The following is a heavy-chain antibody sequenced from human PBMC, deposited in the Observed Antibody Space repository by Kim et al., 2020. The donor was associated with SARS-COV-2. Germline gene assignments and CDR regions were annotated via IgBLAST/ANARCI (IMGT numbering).Heavy chain of an antibody. V-gene: IGHV1-69*01. CDR3: ARMGGAAAGTWYYGMDV. D-gene: IGHD6-13*01. J-gene: IGHJ6*02. Sequence: CRGRVTITADESTSTAYMELSSLRSEDTAVYYCARMGGAAAGTWYYGMDVWGQGTTVTVSS.